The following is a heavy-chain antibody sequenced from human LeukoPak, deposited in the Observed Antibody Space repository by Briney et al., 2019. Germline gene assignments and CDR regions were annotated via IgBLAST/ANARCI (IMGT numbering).Heavy chain of an antibody. CDR1: GGSISSYY. D-gene: IGHD7-27*01. V-gene: IGHV4-59*12. CDR2: IYYSGST. CDR3: ARGTGDRFRFRWYFDL. Sequence: SETLSLTCTVSGGSISSYYWSWIRQPPGKGLEWIGYIYYSGSTNYSPSLKSRVTISVDTSKNQFSLKLSSVTAADTAVYYCARGTGDRFRFRWYFDLWGRGTLVTVSS. J-gene: IGHJ2*01.